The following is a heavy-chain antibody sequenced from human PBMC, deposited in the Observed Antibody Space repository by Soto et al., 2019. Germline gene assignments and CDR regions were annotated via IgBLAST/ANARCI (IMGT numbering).Heavy chain of an antibody. CDR2: INHSGST. Sequence: SETLSLTCAVYGGSFSGYYWSWIRQPPGKGLEWIGEINHSGSTNYNPSLKSRVTISVDTSKNQFSLKLSSVTAADTAVYYCARQRGYSNYKNWFDPWGQGAPVTVSS. CDR3: ARQRGYSNYKNWFDP. D-gene: IGHD5-18*01. CDR1: GGSFSGYY. J-gene: IGHJ5*02. V-gene: IGHV4-34*01.